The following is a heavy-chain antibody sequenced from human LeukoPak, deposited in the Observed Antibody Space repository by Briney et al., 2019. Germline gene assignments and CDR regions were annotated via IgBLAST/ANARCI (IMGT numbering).Heavy chain of an antibody. CDR2: ISSSSSYI. J-gene: IGHJ6*02. CDR1: GFTFSSYS. CDR3: ARDLSSRLMPGYYYYGMDV. Sequence: KSGRSLRLSCAASGFTFSSYSMNWVRQAPGKGLEWVSSISSSSSYIYYADSVKGRFTISRDNAKNSLYLQMNSLRAEDTAVYYCARDLSSRLMPGYYYYGMDVWGQGTTVTVSS. D-gene: IGHD6-13*01. V-gene: IGHV3-21*01.